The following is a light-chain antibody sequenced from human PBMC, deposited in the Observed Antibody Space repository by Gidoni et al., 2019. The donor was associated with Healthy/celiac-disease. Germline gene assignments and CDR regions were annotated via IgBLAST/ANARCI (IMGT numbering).Light chain of an antibody. J-gene: IGKJ5*01. Sequence: DIQMTQSPSSLSASVGDRVTITCRASQSISSYLNWYQQKPGKAPKLMIYAASSFQSGVPSRFSGSGSGTDFTLTIISLQPEDFATYYCHQSYSTSFXXXTRLEIK. CDR2: AAS. CDR3: HQSYSTS. V-gene: IGKV1-39*01. CDR1: QSISSY.